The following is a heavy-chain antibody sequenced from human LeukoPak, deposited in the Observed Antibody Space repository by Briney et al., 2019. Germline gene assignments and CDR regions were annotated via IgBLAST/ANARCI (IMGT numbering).Heavy chain of an antibody. J-gene: IGHJ3*02. Sequence: SETLSLTCTVSGGSISSYYWSWIRQPPGKGLEWIGYISYSGSTNYNPSLKSRVTISVDTSKNQFSLKLSSVTAADTAVYYCARGLYSSSWPDAFDIWGQGTMVTVSS. D-gene: IGHD6-13*01. CDR1: GGSISSYY. V-gene: IGHV4-59*01. CDR2: ISYSGST. CDR3: ARGLYSSSWPDAFDI.